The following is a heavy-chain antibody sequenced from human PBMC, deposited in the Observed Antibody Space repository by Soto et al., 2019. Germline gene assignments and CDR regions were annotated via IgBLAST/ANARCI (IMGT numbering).Heavy chain of an antibody. CDR3: ARGEYCSGGSCRSGAYYYYMDV. J-gene: IGHJ6*03. Sequence: ASVKVSCKASGYTFTSYAMHWVRQAPGQRLEWMGWINAGNGNTKYSQKFQGRVTITRDTSASTAYMELSSLRSEDTAVYYCARGEYCSGGSCRSGAYYYYMDVWGKGTTVTVSS. D-gene: IGHD2-15*01. V-gene: IGHV1-3*01. CDR2: INAGNGNT. CDR1: GYTFTSYA.